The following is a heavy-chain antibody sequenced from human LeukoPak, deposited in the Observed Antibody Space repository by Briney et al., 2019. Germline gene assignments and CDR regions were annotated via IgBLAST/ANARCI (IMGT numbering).Heavy chain of an antibody. CDR1: GGSISSGGYY. J-gene: IGHJ5*02. V-gene: IGHV4-31*03. CDR3: ARDGARGYELWSGYYSGKELIWFDP. CDR2: IYYSGST. D-gene: IGHD3-3*01. Sequence: SETLSLTCTVSGGSISSGGYYWSWIRQHPGKGLEWIGYIYYSGSTYYNPSLKSRVTISVDTSKNQFSLKLRSVTAADTAVYYCARDGARGYELWSGYYSGKELIWFDPWGQGTLVTVSS.